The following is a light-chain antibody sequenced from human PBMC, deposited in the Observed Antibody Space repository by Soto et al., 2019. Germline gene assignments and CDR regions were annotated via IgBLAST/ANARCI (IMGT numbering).Light chain of an antibody. J-gene: IGKJ3*01. V-gene: IGKV3-11*01. CDR3: QQRSNWPPEVT. CDR2: DAS. CDR1: QSVRSS. Sequence: EIVLTQSPDTLSVSPGERATLSCRASQSVRSSLAWYQQKPGQAPRLLIYDASNRATGIPARFSGSGSGTDFTLTISSLEPEDFAVYYCQQRSNWPPEVTFGPGTKVDIK.